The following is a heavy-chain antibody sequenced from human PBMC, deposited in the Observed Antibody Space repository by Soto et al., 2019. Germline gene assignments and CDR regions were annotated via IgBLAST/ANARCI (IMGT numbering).Heavy chain of an antibody. CDR1: GGSISSYY. D-gene: IGHD3-3*01. V-gene: IGHV4-59*01. J-gene: IGHJ5*02. CDR3: ATRITVFGLLIPPFDP. Sequence: WETLSLTCTVSGGSISSYYWSWIRQPPVKGLEWIGYIYYSGSTNYNPSLKSRVTISVDTSKNQFSLRLSSVTAADTAIYHCATRITVFGLLIPPFDPWGQGTQLTVSS. CDR2: IYYSGST.